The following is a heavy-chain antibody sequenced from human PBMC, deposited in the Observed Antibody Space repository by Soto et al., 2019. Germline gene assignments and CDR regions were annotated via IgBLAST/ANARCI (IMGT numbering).Heavy chain of an antibody. CDR3: AADQCSVFSCSYRYYYRMDV. CDR2: FDPEDGET. V-gene: IGHV1-24*01. D-gene: IGHD2-15*01. CDR1: GYTLTELS. Sequence: GASVKVSCKVSGYTLTELSMHWVRQAPGKGLEWMGGFDPEDGETIYAQKFQGRVTMTEDISTNTAYMELSSLRSEDTAVYYCAADQCSVFSCSYRYYYRMDVCGQGTTVTVCS. J-gene: IGHJ6*02.